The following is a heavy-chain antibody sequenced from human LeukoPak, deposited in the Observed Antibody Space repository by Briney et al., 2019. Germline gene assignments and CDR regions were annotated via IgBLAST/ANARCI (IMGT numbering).Heavy chain of an antibody. D-gene: IGHD3/OR15-3a*01. CDR2: INPNSGGT. CDR3: ARVGVDLWFDP. CDR1: GYTFTGYY. Sequence: ASVKVSCKASGYTFTGYYIHWLRQAPGQGLEWMGRINPNSGGTNYAPKFQGRVTMTRDTSISTAYMELSRLKSDDTAVYYCARVGVDLWFDPWGQGTLVTVSS. J-gene: IGHJ5*02. V-gene: IGHV1-2*06.